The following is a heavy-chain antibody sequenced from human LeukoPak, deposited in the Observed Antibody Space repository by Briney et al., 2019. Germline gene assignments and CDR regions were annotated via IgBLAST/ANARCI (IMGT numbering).Heavy chain of an antibody. CDR3: AKDSRTDYYGSGSYGPYYYYYGIDV. D-gene: IGHD3-10*01. J-gene: IGHJ6*02. V-gene: IGHV3-30*18. CDR1: GFTFSSYG. CDR2: ISYDGSNK. Sequence: GGSLRLSCAASGFTFSSYGMHWVRQAPGKGLEWVAVISYDGSNKYYADSVKGRFTISRDNSKNTLYLQMNSLRAEDTAVYYCAKDSRTDYYGSGSYGPYYYYYGIDVWGQGTTVTVSS.